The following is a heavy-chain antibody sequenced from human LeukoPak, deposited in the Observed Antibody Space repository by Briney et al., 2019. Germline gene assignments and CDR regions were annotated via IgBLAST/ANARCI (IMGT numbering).Heavy chain of an antibody. J-gene: IGHJ4*02. Sequence: GGSLRLSCAASGFTFSSYAMSWVRQAPGKGLEWVSVISGSGGSTYYADSVKGRFTISRDNSRNTVYLQMNSLRAEDTAVYYCAKDAYSSSRFDYWGQGTLVTVSS. V-gene: IGHV3-23*01. CDR1: GFTFSSYA. D-gene: IGHD6-13*01. CDR3: AKDAYSSSRFDY. CDR2: ISGSGGST.